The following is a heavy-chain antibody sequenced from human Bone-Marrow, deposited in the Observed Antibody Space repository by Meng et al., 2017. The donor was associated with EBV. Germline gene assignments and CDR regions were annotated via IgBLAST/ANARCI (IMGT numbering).Heavy chain of an antibody. CDR2: IYYSGST. J-gene: IGHJ5*02. CDR1: GGSVSSGRYC. CDR3: ARGSIVGVNWFDP. V-gene: IGHV4-61*01. Sequence: GAGLVVPSVASHFTRPVFGGSVSSGRYCVSWIRKLPGKGLEWIGYIYYSGSTNYNPSLKSRVTISVDTSKNQFSLKLSSVTAADTAVYYCARGSIVGVNWFDPWGQGTLVTVSS. D-gene: IGHD2-21*01.